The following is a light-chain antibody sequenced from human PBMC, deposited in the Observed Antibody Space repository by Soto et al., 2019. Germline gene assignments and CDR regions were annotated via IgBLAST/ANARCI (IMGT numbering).Light chain of an antibody. V-gene: IGKV3-20*01. CDR1: QSVISTY. Sequence: EIVLTQSPGTLSLFPGERATLSCRAIQSVISTYLAWYQQKPGQAPRLLIYGASSRATGIPDRFSGSGSGTDFTLTISRLEPEDFAVYYCQQYGSSPPWTFGQGTKVDIK. J-gene: IGKJ1*01. CDR2: GAS. CDR3: QQYGSSPPWT.